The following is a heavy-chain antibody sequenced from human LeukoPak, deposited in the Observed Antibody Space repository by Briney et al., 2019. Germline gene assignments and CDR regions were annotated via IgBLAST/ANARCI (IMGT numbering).Heavy chain of an antibody. Sequence: SETLSLTCTVSGGSISSSSYYWGWIRQPPGKGLEWVGTIYYSGNTYYNPSLKSRVTISVDTSKNQFSLKLSSVTAADTAVYYCAAPGWRDLFDYWGQGTLVTVSS. CDR1: GGSISSSSYY. CDR3: AAPGWRDLFDY. CDR2: IYYSGNT. V-gene: IGHV4-39*01. D-gene: IGHD6-19*01. J-gene: IGHJ4*02.